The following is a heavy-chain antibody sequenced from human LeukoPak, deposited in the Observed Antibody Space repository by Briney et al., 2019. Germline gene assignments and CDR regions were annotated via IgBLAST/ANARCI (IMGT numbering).Heavy chain of an antibody. CDR2: IYYSGST. CDR1: GGSISSGDYY. V-gene: IGHV4-30-4*01. Sequence: PSETLSLTCTVSGGSISSGDYYWSWIRQPPGKGLEWIGYIYYSGSTYYNPSLKSRVTISVDTSKNQFSLKLSSVTAADTAVYYCARDPAGYYYDRGDYWGQGTLVTVSS. J-gene: IGHJ4*02. CDR3: ARDPAGYYYDRGDY. D-gene: IGHD3-22*01.